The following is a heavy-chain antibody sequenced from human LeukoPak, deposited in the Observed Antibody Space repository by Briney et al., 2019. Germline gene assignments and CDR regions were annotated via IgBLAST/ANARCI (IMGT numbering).Heavy chain of an antibody. Sequence: SETLSLTCTVSGGSISSYYWSWIRQPAGKGLEWIGRIYTSGSTNYNPSLKSRVTMSVDTSKNQFSLKLSSVTAADTAVYYCVREYSSSGVYYFDYWGQGTLVTVSS. J-gene: IGHJ4*02. V-gene: IGHV4-4*07. D-gene: IGHD6-6*01. CDR1: GGSISSYY. CDR2: IYTSGST. CDR3: VREYSSSGVYYFDY.